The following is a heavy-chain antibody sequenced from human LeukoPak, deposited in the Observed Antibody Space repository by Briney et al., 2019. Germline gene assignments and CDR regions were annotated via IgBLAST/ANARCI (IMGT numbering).Heavy chain of an antibody. Sequence: GGSLRLSCAASGFTFSSYAMSWVRQAPGKGLEWVSYISSSSSTIYYADSVKGRFTISRDNAKNSLYLQMNSLKTEDTAVYYCTRLVDSIAAAGNYYYYYMDVWGKGTTVTVSS. D-gene: IGHD6-13*01. CDR2: ISSSSSTI. J-gene: IGHJ6*03. V-gene: IGHV3-48*01. CDR1: GFTFSSYA. CDR3: TRLVDSIAAAGNYYYYYMDV.